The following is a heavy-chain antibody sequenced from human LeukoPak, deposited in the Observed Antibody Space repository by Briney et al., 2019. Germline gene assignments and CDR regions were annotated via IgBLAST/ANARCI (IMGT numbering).Heavy chain of an antibody. V-gene: IGHV3-23*01. CDR2: ISASGGST. CDR1: GFIFSTHA. Sequence: GGSLRPSCAASGFIFSTHAVSWVRQAPGKGLEWVSDISASGGSTYYADSVKGRFTVSRDNSKNTLYLQMSSLRADDTAVYYCAKGPRQQLVTRFDNWGQGTLVTVSS. J-gene: IGHJ4*02. CDR3: AKGPRQQLVTRFDN. D-gene: IGHD6-13*01.